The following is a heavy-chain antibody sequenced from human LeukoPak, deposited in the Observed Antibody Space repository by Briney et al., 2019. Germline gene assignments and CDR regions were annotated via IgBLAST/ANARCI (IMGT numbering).Heavy chain of an antibody. CDR2: INHSGST. CDR3: GSRRTAMFGVIKGPIDY. CDR1: GVSLTGYY. Sequence: PSETLSLTCAVYGVSLTGYYWSWNRQPPGKGLEWIGEINHSGSTNYNPSLKSRVTISVDTSKNQFSLKVSSVTAADTAVYYCGSRRTAMFGVIKGPIDYWGQGTLVTVSS. D-gene: IGHD3-3*01. J-gene: IGHJ4*02. V-gene: IGHV4-34*01.